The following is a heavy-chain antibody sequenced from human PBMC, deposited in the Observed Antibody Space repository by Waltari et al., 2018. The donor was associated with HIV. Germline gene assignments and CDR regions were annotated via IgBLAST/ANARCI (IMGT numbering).Heavy chain of an antibody. V-gene: IGHV3-23*04. Sequence: EVQLVESGGGLVQPGGSLRLSCAASGFTFSSYAMSWVQAPGKGLEWVSAISGSGGSTYYADSVKGRFTSSRDNSKNTLYLQMNSLRAEDTAVYYCAKDHIVVVPAAIYYYGMDVWGQGTTVTVSS. D-gene: IGHD2-2*02. CDR1: GFTFSSYA. CDR2: ISGSGGST. CDR3: AKDHIVVVPAAIYYYGMDV. J-gene: IGHJ6*02.